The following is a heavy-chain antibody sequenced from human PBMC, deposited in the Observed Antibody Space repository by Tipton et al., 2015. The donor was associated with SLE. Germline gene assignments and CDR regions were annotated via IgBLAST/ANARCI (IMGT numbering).Heavy chain of an antibody. Sequence: TLSLTCTVSGGSISSYFWSWIRQPPGKGLEWIGYMYYSGSTYYYPSLKSRITISVDTSKNQFSLKLSSVTAADTAVYYCVRLRSKVLIDYWGQGTLVTVSS. D-gene: IGHD2-8*01. CDR2: MYYSGST. CDR1: GGSISSYF. V-gene: IGHV4-59*12. CDR3: VRLRSKVLIDY. J-gene: IGHJ4*02.